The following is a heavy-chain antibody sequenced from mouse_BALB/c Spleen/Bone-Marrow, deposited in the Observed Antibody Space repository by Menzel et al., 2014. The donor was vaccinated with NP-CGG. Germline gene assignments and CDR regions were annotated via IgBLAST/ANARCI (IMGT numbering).Heavy chain of an antibody. CDR2: IDPANGNT. Sequence: EVQLQQSGAELVKPGASVKLSCTASGFNIKDTYMHWVKQRPEQGLEWIGRIDPANGNTKYDPKFQGKATITADSSSNTAYLQLSSLTSEDTAVYYCARWEYYAMDYWGQGTSVTVSS. J-gene: IGHJ4*01. CDR1: GFNIKDTY. CDR3: ARWEYYAMDY. V-gene: IGHV14-3*02. D-gene: IGHD4-1*01.